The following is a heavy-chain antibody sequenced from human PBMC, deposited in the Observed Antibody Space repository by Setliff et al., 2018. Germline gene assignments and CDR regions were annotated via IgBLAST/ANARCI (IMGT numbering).Heavy chain of an antibody. CDR2: IYYTGST. CDR3: TRDMGQPYYFES. V-gene: IGHV4-39*07. D-gene: IGHD1-1*01. Sequence: SETLSLTCTVSGGSISSSSHYWGWIRQPPGKGLEWIGSIYYTGSTYYNPSLKSRVTMSVDTSKRQFSLKLGSATAADTAVYYCTRDMGQPYYFESWGLGTLVTVS. J-gene: IGHJ4*02. CDR1: GGSISSSSHY.